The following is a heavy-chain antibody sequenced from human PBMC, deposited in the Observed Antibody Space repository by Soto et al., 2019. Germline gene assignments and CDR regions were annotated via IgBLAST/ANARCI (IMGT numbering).Heavy chain of an antibody. D-gene: IGHD3-3*01. J-gene: IGHJ6*02. V-gene: IGHV3-30*18. CDR1: GFTFSSYG. Sequence: QVQLVESGGGVVQPGRSLRLSCAASGFTFSSYGMHWVRQAPGKGLEWVAVISYDGSNKYYADSVKGRFTISRGNSKNTLDLQMNSLSAEDTAVYYCAKTQRGGRDYYYYGMDVWGQGTTVTVSS. CDR2: ISYDGSNK. CDR3: AKTQRGGRDYYYYGMDV.